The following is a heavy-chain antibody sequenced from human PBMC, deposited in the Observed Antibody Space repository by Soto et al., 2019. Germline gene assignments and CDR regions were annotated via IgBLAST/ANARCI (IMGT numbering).Heavy chain of an antibody. J-gene: IGHJ6*02. CDR3: ARKTYYSSSWDGYYYYGMDV. CDR1: GFRFSDYG. CDR2: ISAFNGNT. V-gene: IGHV1-18*01. D-gene: IGHD6-13*01. Sequence: ASVKVSCKASGFRFSDYGFNWLRQAPGQGLEWMGWISAFNGNTETAQGLQDRVTMTTDSSISTAYMELSSLRSEETAVYYCARKTYYSSSWDGYYYYGMDVWGQGTTVTVSS.